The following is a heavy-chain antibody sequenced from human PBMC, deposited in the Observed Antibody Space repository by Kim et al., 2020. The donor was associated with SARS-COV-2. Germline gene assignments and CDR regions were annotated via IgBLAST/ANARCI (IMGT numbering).Heavy chain of an antibody. CDR1: GYSFTSYW. D-gene: IGHD3-10*01. V-gene: IGHV5-51*01. Sequence: GESLKISYKGSGYSFTSYWIGWVRQMPGKGLEWMGIIYPGDSDTRYSPSFQGQVTISADKSISTAYLQWSSLKASDTAMYYCARHQSGDDYYGSGSSWFDPWGQGTLVTISS. CDR3: ARHQSGDDYYGSGSSWFDP. J-gene: IGHJ5*02. CDR2: IYPGDSDT.